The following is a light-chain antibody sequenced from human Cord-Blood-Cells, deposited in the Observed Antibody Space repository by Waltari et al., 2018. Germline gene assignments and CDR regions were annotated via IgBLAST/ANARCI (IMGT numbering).Light chain of an antibody. V-gene: IGKV3-20*01. Sequence: EIVLTQSPGTLSLSPGERATLSCRASQSVSSSYLAWYQQKPGPAPRLLIYGASSRATGIPDRFRGSGSGTDFTLAISRLEPEDCAVYYCQQYGSSYTFGQGTKLEIK. CDR2: GAS. CDR1: QSVSSSY. J-gene: IGKJ2*01. CDR3: QQYGSSYT.